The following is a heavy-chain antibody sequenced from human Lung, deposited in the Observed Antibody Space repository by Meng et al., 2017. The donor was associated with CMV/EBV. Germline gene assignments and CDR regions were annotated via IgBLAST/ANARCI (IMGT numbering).Heavy chain of an antibody. CDR1: GFTLSSFA. D-gene: IGHD1-26*01. CDR2: IWFDGNTR. Sequence: ATAGFTLSSFAIHWVRQVPGKGLEWLAVIWFDGNTRYYADSVKGRFTISRDTSKDTVYLQMNSLRAEDTAVYFCVKDFGASGVYWGDYWGQGTLVTVSS. J-gene: IGHJ4*02. V-gene: IGHV3-33*06. CDR3: VKDFGASGVYWGDY.